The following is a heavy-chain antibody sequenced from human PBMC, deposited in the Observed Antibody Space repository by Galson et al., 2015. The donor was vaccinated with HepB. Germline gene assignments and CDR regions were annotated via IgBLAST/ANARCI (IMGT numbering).Heavy chain of an antibody. V-gene: IGHV1-69*13. CDR1: GGTFSSYA. CDR3: ARERDSYGSLGAFDI. Sequence: SVTVSCKASGGTFSSYAISWVRQAPGQGPEWMGGIIPIFGTANYAQKFQGRVTITADESTSTAYMELSSLRSEDTAVYYCARERDSYGSLGAFDIWGQGTMVTVSS. J-gene: IGHJ3*02. CDR2: IIPIFGTA. D-gene: IGHD5-18*01.